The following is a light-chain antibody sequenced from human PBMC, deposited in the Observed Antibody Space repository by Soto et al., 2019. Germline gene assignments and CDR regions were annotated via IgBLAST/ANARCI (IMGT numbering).Light chain of an antibody. J-gene: IGKJ5*01. V-gene: IGKV2-28*01. CDR3: MQGLQDLT. CDR1: QSLLYSNGYNY. CDR2: LGS. Sequence: IVMTQSPLSLPVTPGEPASISCRSSQSLLYSNGYNYLDWYLQRPGQSPQILIYLGSNRAPGVPDRFSGSGSGTDFTLKISRVEAEDVGVYYCMQGLQDLTFGQGTRLEIQ.